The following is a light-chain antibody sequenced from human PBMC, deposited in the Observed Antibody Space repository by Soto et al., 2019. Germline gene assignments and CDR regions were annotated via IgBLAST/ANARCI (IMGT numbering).Light chain of an antibody. J-gene: IGLJ2*01. Sequence: QSVLTQPPSVSGAPGQRVTIPCTGSSSNIGAGYDVHWYQQLPGTAPKVLIYGNNNRPSGVPERFSCSKSGTSASLAITGLQAEDEADYYCQSFDTSLNIIFGGGTKLTVL. CDR3: QSFDTSLNII. V-gene: IGLV1-40*01. CDR2: GNN. CDR1: SSNIGAGYD.